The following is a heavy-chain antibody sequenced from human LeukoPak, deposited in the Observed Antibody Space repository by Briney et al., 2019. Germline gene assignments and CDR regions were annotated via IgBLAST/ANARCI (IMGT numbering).Heavy chain of an antibody. J-gene: IGHJ4*02. CDR1: GFTVSSNY. CDR3: ARDSSLDWLFGSGSFDY. V-gene: IGHV3-53*01. D-gene: IGHD3-9*01. Sequence: GGSLRLSCAASGFTVSSNYMAWVRQAPGKGLEWVSFIYSGGSTYYADSVKGRFTISRDNSKNTLYLQMNSLRAEDTAVYYCARDSSLDWLFGSGSFDYWGQGTLVTVSS. CDR2: IYSGGST.